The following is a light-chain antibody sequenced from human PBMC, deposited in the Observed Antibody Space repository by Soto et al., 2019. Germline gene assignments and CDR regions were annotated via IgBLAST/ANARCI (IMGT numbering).Light chain of an antibody. Sequence: QSVLTQPASVSGSPGQSITISCTGTSSDVGGYNYVSWYQQHPGKAPKLMIYDVSNRPSGISNRFSGSKSGNTASLAISGLQAEDEADYYCSSYTGSSTYAFGTGTKVTVL. J-gene: IGLJ1*01. CDR3: SSYTGSSTYA. CDR2: DVS. V-gene: IGLV2-14*01. CDR1: SSDVGGYNY.